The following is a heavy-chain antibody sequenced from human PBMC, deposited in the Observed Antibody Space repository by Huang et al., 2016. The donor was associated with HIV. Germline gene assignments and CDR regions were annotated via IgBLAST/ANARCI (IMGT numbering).Heavy chain of an antibody. CDR2: IRGSGVST. V-gene: IGHV3-23*01. D-gene: IGHD3-10*01. CDR1: GFTFSSYA. CDR3: AKGEFVGESYFDQ. J-gene: IGHJ4*02. Sequence: VQLLESGGGLVQPGGSRRLSCAASGFTFSSYAMSWVRQAPGKGLEWVSTIRGSGVSTNHADSVKGRFTTSRDNSENMLYLQMHTLRAEDTAVYYCAKGEFVGESYFDQWGQGTLVTVSS.